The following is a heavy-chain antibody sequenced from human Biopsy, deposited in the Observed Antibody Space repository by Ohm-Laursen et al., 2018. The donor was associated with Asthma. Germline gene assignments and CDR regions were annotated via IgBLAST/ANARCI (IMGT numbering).Heavy chain of an antibody. V-gene: IGHV3-53*01. CDR3: ARAYGGSFFSGAFDI. CDR2: IYSGGGT. Sequence: SLRLSCAASGFTVSTNGMSWVRRPPGKGLEWVSVIYSGGGTYYADSVQGRVTISRDNSKNTLSLQMNSLRAEDTAVYYCARAYGGSFFSGAFDIWGQGTMVTVSS. D-gene: IGHD4-23*01. J-gene: IGHJ3*02. CDR1: GFTVSTNG.